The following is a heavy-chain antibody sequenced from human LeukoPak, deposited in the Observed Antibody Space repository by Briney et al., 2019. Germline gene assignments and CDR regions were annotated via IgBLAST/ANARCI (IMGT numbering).Heavy chain of an antibody. Sequence: SETLSLTCTVSGGSISSYYWSWIRQPPGKGLEWIGYIYYSGSTNYNPSLKSRVTISVDTSKNQFSLKLSSVTAADTAVYYCARAMVRGVPTPFDYWGQGTLVTVSS. CDR1: GGSISSYY. D-gene: IGHD3-10*01. J-gene: IGHJ4*02. CDR2: IYYSGST. CDR3: ARAMVRGVPTPFDY. V-gene: IGHV4-59*01.